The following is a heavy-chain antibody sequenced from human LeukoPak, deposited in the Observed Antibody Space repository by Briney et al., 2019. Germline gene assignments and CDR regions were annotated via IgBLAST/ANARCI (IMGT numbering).Heavy chain of an antibody. CDR2: ISAYNGNT. J-gene: IGHJ4*02. D-gene: IGHD6-13*01. Sequence: ASVKVSCKASGYTFTSYGISWVRQAPGQGLEWMGWISAYNGNTNYAQKLQGRVTMTTDTSTSTAYMELRSLRSDDTAVYYCARDEAGAAAGESDYWGQGTLVTVSS. V-gene: IGHV1-18*01. CDR1: GYTFTSYG. CDR3: ARDEAGAAAGESDY.